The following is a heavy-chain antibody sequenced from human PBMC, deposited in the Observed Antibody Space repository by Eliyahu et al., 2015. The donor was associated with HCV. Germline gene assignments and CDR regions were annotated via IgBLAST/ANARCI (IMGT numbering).Heavy chain of an antibody. Sequence: QVQLQQWGAGLLKPSETLSLTCAVYGGSFSGYYWSWIRQPPGKGLEWIGEINHSGSTNYNPSLKSRVTISVDTSKNQFSLKLSSVTAADTAVYYCARGMYYDYVWGSYRTYYFDYWGQGTLVTVSS. V-gene: IGHV4-34*01. J-gene: IGHJ4*02. CDR2: INHSGST. CDR3: ARGMYYDYVWGSYRTYYFDY. CDR1: GGSFSGYY. D-gene: IGHD3-16*02.